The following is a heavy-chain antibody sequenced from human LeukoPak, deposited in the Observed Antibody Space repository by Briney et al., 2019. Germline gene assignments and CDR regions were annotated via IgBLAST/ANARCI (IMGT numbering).Heavy chain of an antibody. CDR2: INHSGST. CDR3: ASQGHHGKIVGTTLSYFYMDV. CDR1: GGSFSGYY. Sequence: KTSETPSLTCAVYGGSFSGYYWSWIRQPPGKGLEWIGEINHSGSTNYNPSLKSRVTISVDTSKNQFSLKLSSVTAADTAFYYCASQGHHGKIVGTTLSYFYMDVWGKGTTVTVSS. D-gene: IGHD1-26*01. J-gene: IGHJ6*03. V-gene: IGHV4-34*01.